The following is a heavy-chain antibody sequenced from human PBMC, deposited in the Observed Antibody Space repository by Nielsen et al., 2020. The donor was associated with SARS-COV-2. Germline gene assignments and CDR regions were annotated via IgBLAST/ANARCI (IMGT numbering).Heavy chain of an antibody. CDR1: GYTFTSYG. J-gene: IGHJ4*02. CDR3: ARVHCSSTSCQFFDY. Sequence: ASVKVSCKASGYTFTSYGISWVRQAPGQGLEWMGWISAYNGNTNYAQKLQGRVTMTTDTSTSTAYMELRSLRSEDTAVYYCARVHCSSTSCQFFDYWGQGTLVTVSS. V-gene: IGHV1-18*01. D-gene: IGHD2-2*01. CDR2: ISAYNGNT.